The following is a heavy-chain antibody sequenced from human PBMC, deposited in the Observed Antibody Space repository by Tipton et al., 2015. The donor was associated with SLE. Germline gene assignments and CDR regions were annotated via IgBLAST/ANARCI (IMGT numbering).Heavy chain of an antibody. CDR2: IHYSGKT. V-gene: IGHV4-59*11. J-gene: IGHJ5*02. CDR1: GGSIYYHY. D-gene: IGHD3-3*01. Sequence: TLSLTCTVSGGSIYYHYWSWFRQTPGKGREYIGFIHYSGKTDSHPSPHTRVTMSVDTSKNQFSLRLSSVTTADTAVYYCARGFLEMFDPWGPGTLVTVSS. CDR3: ARGFLEMFDP.